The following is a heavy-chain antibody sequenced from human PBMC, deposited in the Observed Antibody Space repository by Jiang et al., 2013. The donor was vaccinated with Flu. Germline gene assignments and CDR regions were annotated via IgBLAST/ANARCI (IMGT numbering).Heavy chain of an antibody. CDR3: ARAFGVGYSLDY. CDR1: GFTFSSYS. V-gene: IGHV3-21*01. D-gene: IGHD6-13*01. CDR2: ISSSSSYI. Sequence: SCAASGFTFSSYSMNWVRQAPGKGLEWVSSISSSSSYIYYADSVKGRFTISRDNAKNSLYLQMNSLRAEDTAVYYCARAFGVGYSLDYWGQGTLVTVSS. J-gene: IGHJ4*02.